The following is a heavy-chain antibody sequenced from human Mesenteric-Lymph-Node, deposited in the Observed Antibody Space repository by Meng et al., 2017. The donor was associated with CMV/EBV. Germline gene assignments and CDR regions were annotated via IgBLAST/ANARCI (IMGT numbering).Heavy chain of an antibody. CDR2: INHSGST. J-gene: IGHJ4*02. CDR1: GGSFSGYY. D-gene: IGHD3-9*01. V-gene: IGHV4-34*01. Sequence: QVRLHQWGAGLLKPSETLSVPCVVYGGSFSGYYWNWIRQSPEKGLEWIGEINHSGSTTYNPSFTSRIIISVDTSTNQISLNMSSVTVADTAVYYCARGSSYDILTGYFDYWGQGALVTVSS. CDR3: ARGSSYDILTGYFDY.